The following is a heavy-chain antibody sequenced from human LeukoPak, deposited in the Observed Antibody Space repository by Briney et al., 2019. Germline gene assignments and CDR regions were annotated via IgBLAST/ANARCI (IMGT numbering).Heavy chain of an antibody. J-gene: IGHJ5*02. D-gene: IGHD3-22*01. CDR2: INSDGINT. Sequence: GGSLRLSCAASGFTFSNYWMHWVRQAPGKGLVWVSRINSDGINTSYADSVKGRFTISRDNAKNTLNLQMNCLRPEDTAAYYCARDLGQYYDTSDNWFDPWGQGTLVTVSS. CDR1: GFTFSNYW. V-gene: IGHV3-74*01. CDR3: ARDLGQYYDTSDNWFDP.